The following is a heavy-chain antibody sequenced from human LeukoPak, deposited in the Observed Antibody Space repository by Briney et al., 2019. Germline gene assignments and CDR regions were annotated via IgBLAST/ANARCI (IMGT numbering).Heavy chain of an antibody. Sequence: GASVKVSCKASGYTFTGYYVHWVRQAPGQGLEWMGWINPNSGGTNYAQKFQGRVTMTRDTSISTAYMELSRLRSDDTAVYYCARDRADYRAAFDIWGQGTMVTVSS. D-gene: IGHD4-11*01. CDR2: INPNSGGT. CDR3: ARDRADYRAAFDI. J-gene: IGHJ3*02. V-gene: IGHV1-2*02. CDR1: GYTFTGYY.